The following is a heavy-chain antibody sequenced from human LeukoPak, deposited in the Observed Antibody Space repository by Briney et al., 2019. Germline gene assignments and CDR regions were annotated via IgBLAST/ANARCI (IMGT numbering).Heavy chain of an antibody. V-gene: IGHV4-59*01. Sequence: SXTLSLTCTVSGGSISSYYWSWIRQPPGKGLEWIGYIYYSGSTNYNPSLKSRVTISVDTSKNQFSLKLSSVTAADTAVYYCARVYYYYYMDVWGKGTTVTVSS. J-gene: IGHJ6*03. CDR3: ARVYYYYYMDV. CDR1: GGSISSYY. CDR2: IYYSGST.